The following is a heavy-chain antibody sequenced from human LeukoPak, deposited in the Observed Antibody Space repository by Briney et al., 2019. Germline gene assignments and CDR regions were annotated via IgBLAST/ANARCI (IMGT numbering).Heavy chain of an antibody. D-gene: IGHD7-27*01. V-gene: IGHV3-20*04. J-gene: IGHJ3*02. CDR1: GLTFDDRG. CDR2: IKWNGGST. CDR3: AREYAALGFDN. Sequence: GGSLRLSCAASGLTFDDRGMSWVRPAPGKGLEWVSGIKWNGGSTAYAESVKGRFTISRDNAKKSLYLQMNSLRGEDTALYYCAREYAALGFDNWGQGTMVTVSS.